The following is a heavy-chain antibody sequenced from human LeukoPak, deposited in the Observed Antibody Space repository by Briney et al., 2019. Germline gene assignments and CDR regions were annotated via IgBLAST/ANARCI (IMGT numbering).Heavy chain of an antibody. CDR2: IYYSGST. CDR3: ARLDPSHYYDSSGYVFDY. V-gene: IGHV4-39*01. D-gene: IGHD3-22*01. Sequence: PSETLSLTCTVSGGSISSSSYYWGWIRQPPGKGLEWIGSIYYSGSTYYNPSLKSRVTISVDTSKNQFSLKLSSVTAADTAVYYCARLDPSHYYDSSGYVFDYWGQGTLVTVSS. J-gene: IGHJ4*02. CDR1: GGSISSSSYY.